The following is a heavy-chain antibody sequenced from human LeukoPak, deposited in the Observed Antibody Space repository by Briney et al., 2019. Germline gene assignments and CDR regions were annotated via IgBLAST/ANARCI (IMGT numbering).Heavy chain of an antibody. CDR1: GYTFSTSG. V-gene: IGHV1-18*01. J-gene: IGHJ4*02. CDR3: RIYNGGGHDPVPFDY. Sequence: GGSVKVSCKASGYTFSTSGINWVRQAPGQGLEWMGWISASNGNTNYAQKLKGRVTMTKDNSTSTAYMERRSLRSSARAAYYRRIYNGGGHDPVPFDYWGQGTLVTVSS. D-gene: IGHD2-8*01. CDR2: ISASNGNT.